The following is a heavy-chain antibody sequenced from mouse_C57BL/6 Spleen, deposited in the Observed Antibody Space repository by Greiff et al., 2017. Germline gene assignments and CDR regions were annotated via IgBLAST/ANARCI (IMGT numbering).Heavy chain of an antibody. CDR3: TRDGLRTDYFDY. CDR2: ISSGGDYI. D-gene: IGHD1-1*01. Sequence: EVQGVESGEGLVKPGGSLKLSCAASGFTFSSYAMSWVRQTPEKRLEWVAYISSGGDYIYYADTVKGRFTISRDNARNTLYLQMSSLKSEDTAMYYCTRDGLRTDYFDYWGQGTTLTVSS. CDR1: GFTFSSYA. J-gene: IGHJ2*01. V-gene: IGHV5-9-1*02.